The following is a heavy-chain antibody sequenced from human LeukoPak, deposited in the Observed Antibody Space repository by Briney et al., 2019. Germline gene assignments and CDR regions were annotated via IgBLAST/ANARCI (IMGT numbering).Heavy chain of an antibody. V-gene: IGHV1-3*01. J-gene: IGHJ3*02. Sequence: GASVKVSCKASGYTFTSYAMHWVRQAPGQRLEWMGWINAGNGNTKYSQKFQGRVTITRDTSASTAYMELSSLRSEDTAVYYCARILLWFGESSRGAFDIWGQGTMVTVSS. CDR3: ARILLWFGESSRGAFDI. CDR1: GYTFTSYA. CDR2: INAGNGNT. D-gene: IGHD3-10*01.